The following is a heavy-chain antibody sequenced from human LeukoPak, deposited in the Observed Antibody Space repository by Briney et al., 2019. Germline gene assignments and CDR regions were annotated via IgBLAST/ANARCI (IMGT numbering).Heavy chain of an antibody. Sequence: PGRSLRLSCAASGFTFDDYAMHWVRQAPGKGLEWVSGISRNSGSIGYADSVKGRFTISRDNAKNSLYLQVNSLRAEDTALYYCAKASIYDILTGYYVYWGQGTLVTVSS. CDR2: ISRNSGSI. D-gene: IGHD3-9*01. V-gene: IGHV3-9*01. J-gene: IGHJ4*02. CDR1: GFTFDDYA. CDR3: AKASIYDILTGYYVY.